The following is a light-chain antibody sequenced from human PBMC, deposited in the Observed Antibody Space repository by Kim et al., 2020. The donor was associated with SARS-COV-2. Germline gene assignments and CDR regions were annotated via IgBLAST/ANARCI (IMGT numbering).Light chain of an antibody. CDR1: ALPKQH. CDR3: QSADSSGTWV. J-gene: IGLJ3*02. Sequence: SYELTQPPSVSVSPGQTARITCSGDALPKQHAYWYQQKPGQAPLLVIYKDSERPSGIPERFSGSSSGTTVTLTISGGKAEDEVDYYCQSADSSGTWVFGGGTQMTVI. CDR2: KDS. V-gene: IGLV3-25*03.